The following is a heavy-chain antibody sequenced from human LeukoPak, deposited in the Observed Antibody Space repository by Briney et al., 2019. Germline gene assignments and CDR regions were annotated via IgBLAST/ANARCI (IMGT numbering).Heavy chain of an antibody. D-gene: IGHD6-13*01. CDR3: ARDLVYSSSGLGGGHNWFDP. Sequence: SETLSLTCTVSGGSISAYYWSWIRQPAGKGLEWIGRIHTSGVANYNPSLKSRATMSVDVSKDQFSLRLNSVTAADTAVYYCARDLVYSSSGLGGGHNWFDPWGQGTLVTVSS. CDR1: GGSISAYY. J-gene: IGHJ5*02. V-gene: IGHV4-4*07. CDR2: IHTSGVA.